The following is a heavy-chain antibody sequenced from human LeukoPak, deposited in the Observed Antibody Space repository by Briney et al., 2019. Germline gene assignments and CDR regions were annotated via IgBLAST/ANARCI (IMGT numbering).Heavy chain of an antibody. CDR3: ARSFSVAGTGWFDP. Sequence: KPSETLSLTCTVSGGSIGHYYWSWIRQPAGKGLEWIGRIYTSGSTNCNPSLNSRVTMSVDTSKNQFSLRLTSVTAADTAVYYCARSFSVAGTGWFDPWGQGTLVTVSS. J-gene: IGHJ5*02. D-gene: IGHD6-19*01. CDR1: GGSIGHYY. CDR2: IYTSGST. V-gene: IGHV4-4*07.